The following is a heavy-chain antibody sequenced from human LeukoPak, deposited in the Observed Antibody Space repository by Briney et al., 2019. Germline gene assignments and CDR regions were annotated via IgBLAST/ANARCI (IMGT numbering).Heavy chain of an antibody. Sequence: SETLSLTCAVCGGSFSGYYWSWIRQPPGKGLEWIGEINHSGSTNYNPSLKSRVTISVDTSKNQFSLKLSSVTAADTAVYYCARRRYRAVAIRYYYYYGMDVWGQGTTVTVSS. J-gene: IGHJ6*02. CDR2: INHSGST. CDR3: ARRRYRAVAIRYYYYYGMDV. V-gene: IGHV4-34*01. CDR1: GGSFSGYY. D-gene: IGHD6-19*01.